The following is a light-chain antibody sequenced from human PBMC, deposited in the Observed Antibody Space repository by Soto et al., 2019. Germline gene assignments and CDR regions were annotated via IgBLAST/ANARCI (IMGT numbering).Light chain of an antibody. CDR2: DAS. V-gene: IGKV1-9*01. Sequence: DIQLTQSPSFLSASVGDRVTITCRASQAISSYLAWYQQKPGKAPKLLIYDASSLESGVPSRFSGSGSGTEFTLTISSLQPDDFATYYCQQYNSYSYTFGQGTRLEIK. CDR1: QAISSY. CDR3: QQYNSYSYT. J-gene: IGKJ5*01.